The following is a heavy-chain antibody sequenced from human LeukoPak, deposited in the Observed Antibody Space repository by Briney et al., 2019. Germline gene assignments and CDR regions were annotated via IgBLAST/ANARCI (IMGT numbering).Heavy chain of an antibody. CDR2: ISAYNGNT. CDR3: SRASTIAAPGATPNDF. CDR1: GYTFISDD. J-gene: IGHJ4*02. D-gene: IGHD6-13*01. V-gene: IGHV1-18*01. Sequence: GDSVKVSCKASGYTFISDDISWVRQAPGQGLEWMGWISAYNGNTNYAQKLQGRVTMTTDTSTSTAYMELRSLRSDDSAVYFCSRASTIAAPGATPNDFWGQGTLVTVSS.